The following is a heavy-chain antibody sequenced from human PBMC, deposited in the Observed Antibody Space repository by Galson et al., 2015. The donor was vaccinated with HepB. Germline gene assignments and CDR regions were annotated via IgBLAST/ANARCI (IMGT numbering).Heavy chain of an antibody. CDR1: GFTFSNAW. CDR2: IKSKTDGGTT. V-gene: IGHV3-15*01. CDR3: TTDLFQVRFLEWPQLNWFDP. D-gene: IGHD3-3*01. Sequence: SLRLSCAASGFTFSNAWMSWVRQAPGKGLEWVGRIKSKTDGGTTDYAAPVKGRFTISRDDSKNTLYLQMNSLKTEDTAVYYCTTDLFQVRFLEWPQLNWFDPWGQGTLVTVSS. J-gene: IGHJ5*02.